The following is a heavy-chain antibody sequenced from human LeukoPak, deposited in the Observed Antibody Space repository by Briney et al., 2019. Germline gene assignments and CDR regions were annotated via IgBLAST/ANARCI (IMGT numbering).Heavy chain of an antibody. CDR3: TRHLIDY. CDR1: GFSFSDAA. CDR2: IRSRASNYAT. Sequence: GGSLKLSCAASGFSFSDAAIHWVRQASGEGLEWVGRIRSRASNYATAYAASVKGRFIISRDESKNTAYLQMSSLRTEDTAIYYCTRHLIDYWGQGTLVTVSS. J-gene: IGHJ4*02. V-gene: IGHV3-73*01.